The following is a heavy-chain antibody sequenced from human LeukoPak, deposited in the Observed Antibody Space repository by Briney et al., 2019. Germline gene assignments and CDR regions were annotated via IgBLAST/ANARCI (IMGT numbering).Heavy chain of an antibody. CDR3: ASGVYSSSDYYYYGMDV. Sequence: SETLSLTCAVYGGSFSGYYWSWIRQPPGKGLEWIGEIDHSGSTNYNPSLKRRVTISVDTSKNQFSRNLSSVTAADTAVYYCASGVYSSSDYYYYGMDVWGQGTTVTVSS. V-gene: IGHV4-34*01. CDR2: IDHSGST. CDR1: GGSFSGYY. J-gene: IGHJ6*02. D-gene: IGHD6-13*01.